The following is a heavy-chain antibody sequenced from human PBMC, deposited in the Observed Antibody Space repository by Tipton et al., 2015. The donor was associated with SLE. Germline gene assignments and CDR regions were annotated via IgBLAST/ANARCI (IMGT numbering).Heavy chain of an antibody. V-gene: IGHV1-18*01. CDR3: ARDPHEFWSGYWWDH. CDR2: IGAYNGNT. Sequence: QLVQSGPEVKKPGASVQVSCEASHHTAISWLRHAPGQGLEWVGWIGAYNGNTKYSQKIQGRLTLTTDTTTSTAYMELTSLASDDTAIYYCARDPHEFWSGYWWDHWGQGTLVTVSS. CDR1: HHTA. D-gene: IGHD3-3*01. J-gene: IGHJ4*02.